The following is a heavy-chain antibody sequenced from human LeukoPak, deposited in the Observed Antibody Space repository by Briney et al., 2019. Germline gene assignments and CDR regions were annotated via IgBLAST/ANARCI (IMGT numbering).Heavy chain of an antibody. Sequence: PSETLSLTCSVSGDSITTYFWTWIRQPPGKGLEWIGYIYYTGSTNYNPSLKSRVTMSVDSSKNQISLKLTSVTAADTAVYYCSRGRNTLSPSGQGSLVTVSS. J-gene: IGHJ5*02. CDR3: SRGRNTLSP. CDR2: IYYTGST. V-gene: IGHV4-59*01. CDR1: GDSITTYF.